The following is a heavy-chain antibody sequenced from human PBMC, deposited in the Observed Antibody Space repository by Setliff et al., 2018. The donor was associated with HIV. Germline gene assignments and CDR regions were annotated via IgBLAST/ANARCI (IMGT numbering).Heavy chain of an antibody. CDR3: ASSALWFGELLGLGAFDI. V-gene: IGHV4-38-2*01. CDR2: IYHSGST. Sequence: PSETLSLSCAVSGYSISSGYYWGWIRQPPGKGLEWIGSIYHSGSTYYNPSLKSRVTISVDTSKNQFSLKLSSVTAADTAVYYCASSALWFGELLGLGAFDIWGQGTMVTVSS. D-gene: IGHD3-10*01. CDR1: GYSISSGYY. J-gene: IGHJ3*02.